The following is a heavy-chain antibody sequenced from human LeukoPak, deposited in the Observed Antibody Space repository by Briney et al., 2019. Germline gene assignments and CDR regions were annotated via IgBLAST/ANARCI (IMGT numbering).Heavy chain of an antibody. CDR1: GNYW. Sequence: GGSLRLSCAASGNYWMHWVRQAPGKGLVWVSHINSDGSWTSYADSVKGRFTISKDNAKNTVYLQMNNLRAEDTAVYYCVSFYETYWGQGTLVTVSS. CDR2: INSDGSWT. CDR3: VSFYETY. J-gene: IGHJ4*02. D-gene: IGHD2/OR15-2a*01. V-gene: IGHV3-74*01.